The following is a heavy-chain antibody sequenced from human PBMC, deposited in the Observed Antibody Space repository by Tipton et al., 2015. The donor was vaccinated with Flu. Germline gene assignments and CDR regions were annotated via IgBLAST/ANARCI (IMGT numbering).Heavy chain of an antibody. J-gene: IGHJ2*01. CDR1: GGSVSSGSYY. Sequence: TLSLTCTVSGGSVSSGSYYWSWIRQPPGKGLEWIGYIYYSGSTNYNPSLKSRVTISVDTSKNQFSLKLSSVTAADTAVYYCAREPNCCGGSCYSHEPSYWCFDLWGRGTLVTVSS. V-gene: IGHV4-61*01. CDR2: IYYSGST. D-gene: IGHD2-15*01. CDR3: AREPNCCGGSCYSHEPSYWCFDL.